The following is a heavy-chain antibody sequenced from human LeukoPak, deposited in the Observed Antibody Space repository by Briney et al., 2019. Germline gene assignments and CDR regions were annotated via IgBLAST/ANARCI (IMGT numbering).Heavy chain of an antibody. V-gene: IGHV3-74*01. CDR3: TTHVLSQDYYYYYYMDV. CDR2: INSDGSST. Sequence: PGGSLRLSCAASGFTFSSYWMHWVRQAPGKGLVWVSRINSDGSSTSYADSVKGRFTISRDNAKNTLYLQMNSLKTEDTAVYYCTTHVLSQDYYYYYYMDVWGKGTTVTVSS. D-gene: IGHD1-14*01. J-gene: IGHJ6*03. CDR1: GFTFSSYW.